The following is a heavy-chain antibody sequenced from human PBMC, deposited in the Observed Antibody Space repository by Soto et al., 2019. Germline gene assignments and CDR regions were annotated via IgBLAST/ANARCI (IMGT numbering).Heavy chain of an antibody. CDR2: ISHSGST. V-gene: IGHV4-34*01. J-gene: IGHJ5*02. CDR1: GGSFRGYY. Sequence: SETLSLTCAVYGGSFRGYYRSWIRQPPGKGLEWIGEISHSGSTNYNPSLKSRVTISVDTSKNQFPLKLSSVTVADTAVYYCARYEYQLPNWFDPWGQGTLVTVSS. CDR3: ARYEYQLPNWFDP. D-gene: IGHD2-2*01.